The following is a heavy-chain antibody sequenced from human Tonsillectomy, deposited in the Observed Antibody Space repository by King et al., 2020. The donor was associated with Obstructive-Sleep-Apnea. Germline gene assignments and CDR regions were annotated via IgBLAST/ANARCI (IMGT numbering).Heavy chain of an antibody. J-gene: IGHJ4*02. V-gene: IGHV1-46*01. CDR2: INPSGGSA. Sequence: VQLVESGAEVKKPGASVKVSCKASGYTFTSYYMHWVRQAPGQGLEWMGLINPSGGSASYAQTFQGRVSMTRDTSTSTDYMELSSLRSEDTAVYYCARDYGSGSPPFDYWGQGTLVTVSS. D-gene: IGHD3-10*01. CDR1: GYTFTSYY. CDR3: ARDYGSGSPPFDY.